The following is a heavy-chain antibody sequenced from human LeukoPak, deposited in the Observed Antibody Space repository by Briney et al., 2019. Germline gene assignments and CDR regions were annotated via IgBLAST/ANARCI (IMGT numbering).Heavy chain of an antibody. CDR2: IYYSGST. Sequence: SETLSLTCTVSGGSISSYYWSWIRQPPGKGLEWIGYIYYSGSTNYNPPLKSRVTISVDTSKNQFSLKLSSVTAADTAVYYCAGRDYYDSSGYHDAFDIWGQGTMVTVSS. V-gene: IGHV4-59*01. CDR3: AGRDYYDSSGYHDAFDI. D-gene: IGHD3-22*01. J-gene: IGHJ3*02. CDR1: GGSISSYY.